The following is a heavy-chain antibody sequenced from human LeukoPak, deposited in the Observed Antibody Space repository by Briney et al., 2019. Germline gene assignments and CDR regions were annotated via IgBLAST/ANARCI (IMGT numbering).Heavy chain of an antibody. CDR1: GFTFSSYS. J-gene: IGHJ4*02. CDR2: ISSSSSYI. V-gene: IGHV3-21*01. Sequence: GGSLRLSCAASGFTFSSYSMNWGRQAPGKGLGWGSSISSSSSYIYYAGSVKGRFTISRDNAKNSLYLQMNSLIAEDTAVYYWAREAYDSSGVDYWGQGTLVTVSS. CDR3: AREAYDSSGVDY. D-gene: IGHD3-22*01.